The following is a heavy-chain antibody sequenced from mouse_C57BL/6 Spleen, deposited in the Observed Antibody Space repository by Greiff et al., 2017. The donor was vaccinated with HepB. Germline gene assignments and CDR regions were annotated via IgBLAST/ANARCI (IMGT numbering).Heavy chain of an antibody. CDR1: GYTFTSYG. CDR2: IYPRSGNT. J-gene: IGHJ2*01. V-gene: IGHV1-81*01. D-gene: IGHD2-4*01. CDR3: ARRDDYDMGYYFDY. Sequence: QVQLKESGAELARPGASVKLSCKASGYTFTSYGISWVKQRTGQGLEWIGEIYPRSGNTYYNEKFKGKATLTADKSYSTAYMELRSLTSEDSAVYFCARRDDYDMGYYFDYWGQGTTLTVSS.